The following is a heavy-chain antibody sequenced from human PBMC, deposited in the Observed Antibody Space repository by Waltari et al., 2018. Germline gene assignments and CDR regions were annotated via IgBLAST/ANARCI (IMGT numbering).Heavy chain of an antibody. Sequence: QLELQESGPGLVKPSETLSLTCSVSGGSIRRSGYYWVWVRQHPGKGLGWIGSIYYSGTTYDIPSLNSRVTISVDTSKNQFSLKLTSVTAADTAMYFCARQSYYDESGHDWGQGTLVTVSS. CDR2: IYYSGTT. CDR1: GGSIRRSGYY. D-gene: IGHD3-22*01. J-gene: IGHJ4*02. CDR3: ARQSYYDESGHD. V-gene: IGHV4-39*01.